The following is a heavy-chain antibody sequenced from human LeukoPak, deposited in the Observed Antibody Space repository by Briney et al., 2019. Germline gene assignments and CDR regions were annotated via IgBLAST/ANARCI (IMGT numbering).Heavy chain of an antibody. CDR3: AKASGWYGTSFDY. J-gene: IGHJ4*02. CDR1: GFTFSSYA. CDR2: ISGSGGST. Sequence: GGSLRLSCAASGFTFSSYAMSWVRQAPGKGLEWVSAISGSGGSTYYADSVKGWFTISRDNSKNTLYLQMNSLRAEDTAVYYCAKASGWYGTSFDYWGQGTLVTVSS. V-gene: IGHV3-23*01. D-gene: IGHD6-19*01.